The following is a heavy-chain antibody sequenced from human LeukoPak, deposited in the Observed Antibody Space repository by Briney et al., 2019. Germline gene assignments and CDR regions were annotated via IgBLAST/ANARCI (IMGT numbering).Heavy chain of an antibody. CDR1: GFTFSSYA. CDR2: ISGSGGST. V-gene: IGHV3-23*01. Sequence: GGSLRLSCAASGFTFSSYAMSWVRQAPGKGLEWVSAISGSGGSTYYADSVKGRFTISRDNSKNTLYLQMNSLRAEDTAVYFCAKGLAYCTSTGCYPIGFDIWGQGTMVTVSS. D-gene: IGHD2-2*01. CDR3: AKGLAYCTSTGCYPIGFDI. J-gene: IGHJ3*02.